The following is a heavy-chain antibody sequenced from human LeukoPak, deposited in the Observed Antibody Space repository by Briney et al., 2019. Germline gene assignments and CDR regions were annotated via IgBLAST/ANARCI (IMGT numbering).Heavy chain of an antibody. V-gene: IGHV4-34*01. CDR2: INHSGST. Sequence: SETLSLTCAVYGGSFSGYYWSWIRQPPGKGLEWIGEINHSGSTNYNPSLKSRVTISVDTSKNQFSLKLSSVTAADTAVYYCVRGADTGYSSDSWGQGTLVTVSS. J-gene: IGHJ4*02. CDR3: VRGADTGYSSDS. D-gene: IGHD3-9*01. CDR1: GGSFSGYY.